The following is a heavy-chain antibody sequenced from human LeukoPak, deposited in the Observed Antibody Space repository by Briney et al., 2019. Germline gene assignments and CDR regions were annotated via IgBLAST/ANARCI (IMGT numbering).Heavy chain of an antibody. CDR2: ISYDGSNK. CDR1: GFTFSSYA. CDR3: ARDIGIAVAAPSY. D-gene: IGHD6-19*01. V-gene: IGHV3-30*04. Sequence: GRSLRLSCAASGFTFSSYAMHWVRQAPGKGLEWVAVISYDGSNKYCADSVKGRFTISRDNSKNTLYLQMNSLRAEDTAVYYCARDIGIAVAAPSYWGQGTLVTVSS. J-gene: IGHJ4*02.